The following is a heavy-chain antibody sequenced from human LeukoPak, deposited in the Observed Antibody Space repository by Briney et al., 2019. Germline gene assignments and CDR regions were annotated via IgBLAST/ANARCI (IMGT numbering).Heavy chain of an antibody. J-gene: IGHJ4*02. Sequence: PGGSLRLSCAASGFTFSDYYMSWIRQAPGKGLEWVSYISSSSSYTNYADSVKGRFTISRDNAKNSLYLQMNSLRAEDTAVYYCARRGSSWYSSYFDYWGQGTPVTVSS. CDR2: ISSSSSYT. V-gene: IGHV3-11*06. CDR3: ARRGSSWYSSYFDY. CDR1: GFTFSDYY. D-gene: IGHD6-13*01.